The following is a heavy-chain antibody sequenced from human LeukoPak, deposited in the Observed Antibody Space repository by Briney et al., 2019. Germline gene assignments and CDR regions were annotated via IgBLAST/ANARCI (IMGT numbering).Heavy chain of an antibody. Sequence: GGSLRLSCAASGFTFSSYAMSWVRQAPGKGLEWVSGTGSTGVSTFYADSVKGRFTVSRDNSKNTLSLQMNSLRAEDTAVYYCAKDPGVVPAHYFDYWGQGTLATVSS. CDR3: AKDPGVVPAHYFDY. CDR1: GFTFSSYA. V-gene: IGHV3-23*01. J-gene: IGHJ4*02. CDR2: TGSTGVST. D-gene: IGHD2-2*01.